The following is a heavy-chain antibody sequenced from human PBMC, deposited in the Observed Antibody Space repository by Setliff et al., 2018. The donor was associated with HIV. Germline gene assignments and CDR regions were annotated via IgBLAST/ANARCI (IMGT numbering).Heavy chain of an antibody. CDR1: GFVFSDHS. V-gene: IGHV3-48*04. Sequence: GGSLRLSCAASGFVFSDHSLHWVRQAPGKGLEWLSYISSSGTTTYYADSVKGRFTISRDNAKNSVLLQMNSLRVEDTAVYFCARWGSGSYERVFDYWGQGMLVTVSS. CDR3: ARWGSGSYERVFDY. J-gene: IGHJ4*02. D-gene: IGHD1-26*01. CDR2: ISSSGTTT.